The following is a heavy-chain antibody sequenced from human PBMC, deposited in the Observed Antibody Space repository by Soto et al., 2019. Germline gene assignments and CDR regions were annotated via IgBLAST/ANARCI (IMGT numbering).Heavy chain of an antibody. J-gene: IGHJ4*02. CDR3: ASTCLYRLLFGAQNFKRGGCSS. CDR1: GGSISSGVYY. Sequence: QVQLQESGPGLVKPSQTLSLTCTVSGGSISSGVYYWSWIRQHPVKGLEWIGYIYYRGSTYYNPSLKSRVTIAVDTSKTQFSLKLGSVTAADTAVYYCASTCLYRLLFGAQNFKRGGCSSWGKGTLVTVSS. CDR2: IYYRGST. D-gene: IGHD3-10*01. V-gene: IGHV4-31*03.